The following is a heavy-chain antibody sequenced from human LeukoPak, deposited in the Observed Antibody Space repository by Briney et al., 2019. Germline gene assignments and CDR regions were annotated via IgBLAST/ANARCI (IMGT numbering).Heavy chain of an antibody. J-gene: IGHJ6*02. V-gene: IGHV1-46*01. CDR2: INPSGGST. Sequence: ASVKVSCKASGYTFTSYYMHWVRQAPGQRLEWMGIINPSGGSTSYAQKFQGRVTMTRDTSTSTVYMELSSLRSEDTAVYYCARGTVTTYLFYYYYYGMDVWGQGTTVTASS. CDR3: ARGTVTTYLFYYYYYGMDV. CDR1: GYTFTSYY. D-gene: IGHD4-17*01.